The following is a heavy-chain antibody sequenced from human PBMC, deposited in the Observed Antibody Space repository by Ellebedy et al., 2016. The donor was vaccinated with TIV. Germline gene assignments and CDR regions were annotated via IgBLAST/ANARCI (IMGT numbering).Heavy chain of an antibody. CDR1: GYRFTSYW. Sequence: KVSCKGSGYRFTSYWIGWVRQMPGKGLEWMGIIYPGDSDTRYSPSFQGQVPISADKSISTAYLQWSSLKASDTAMYYCARSDSSGYEFDYWGQGTLVTVSS. CDR3: ARSDSSGYEFDY. J-gene: IGHJ4*02. V-gene: IGHV5-51*01. CDR2: IYPGDSDT. D-gene: IGHD3-22*01.